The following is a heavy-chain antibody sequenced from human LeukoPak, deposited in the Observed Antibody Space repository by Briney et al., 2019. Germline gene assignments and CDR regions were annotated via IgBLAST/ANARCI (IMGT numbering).Heavy chain of an antibody. CDR2: ISSSSSYI. V-gene: IGHV3-21*01. Sequence: GGSLRLSCAASGFTFSSYSMNWVRQDPGKGLEWVSSISSSSSYIYYADSVKGRFTISRDNAKNSLYLQMNSLRAEDTAVYYCTRDQKRPRPGAFDIWGQGTMVTVSS. CDR1: GFTFSSYS. D-gene: IGHD1-1*01. CDR3: TRDQKRPRPGAFDI. J-gene: IGHJ3*02.